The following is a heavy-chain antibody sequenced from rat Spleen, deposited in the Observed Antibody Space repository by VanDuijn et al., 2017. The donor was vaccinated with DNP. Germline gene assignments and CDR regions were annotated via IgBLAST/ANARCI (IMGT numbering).Heavy chain of an antibody. CDR1: DYSITSNY. D-gene: IGHD1-7*01. J-gene: IGHJ2*01. CDR2: ISYSGST. CDR3: ARWTSYFDY. V-gene: IGHV3-1*01. Sequence: EVQLQESGSGLVKPSQSLSLTCSVTDYSITSNYWGWIRKFPGNKMEYIGHISYSGSTNYNPSLISRISITRDTSKNHFFHHLNSVTTEDTATYYCARWTSYFDYWGQGVMVTVSS.